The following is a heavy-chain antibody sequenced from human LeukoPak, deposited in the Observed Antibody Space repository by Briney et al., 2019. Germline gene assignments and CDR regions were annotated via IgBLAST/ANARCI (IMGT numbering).Heavy chain of an antibody. CDR3: AKSGGYGLIDY. CDR2: IYYSGST. J-gene: IGHJ4*02. D-gene: IGHD1-26*01. Sequence: SEALSLTCTVSGGSISSYYWSWIRQPPGKGLEWIGYIYYSGSTNYNPSLKSRVTISVDTSKNQFSLKLSSVTAADTAMYYCAKSGGYGLIDYWGQGTRVTVSS. CDR1: GGSISSYY. V-gene: IGHV4-59*12.